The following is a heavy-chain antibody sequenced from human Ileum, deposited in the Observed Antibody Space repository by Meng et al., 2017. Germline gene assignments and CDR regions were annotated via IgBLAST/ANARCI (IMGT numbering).Heavy chain of an antibody. D-gene: IGHD2-21*01. Sequence: QVRLEESGPGLVKPLGTLSLTCAVSGDSISTNWWNWVRQPPGKGLEWIGEIYHSGAFNYNPSLRSRVTISVDKSKNQLSLKLGSLTAADTAVYYCARGAIGTRPFDYWGQGTLVTVSS. CDR3: ARGAIGTRPFDY. V-gene: IGHV4-4*02. CDR2: IYHSGAF. J-gene: IGHJ4*02. CDR1: GDSISTNW.